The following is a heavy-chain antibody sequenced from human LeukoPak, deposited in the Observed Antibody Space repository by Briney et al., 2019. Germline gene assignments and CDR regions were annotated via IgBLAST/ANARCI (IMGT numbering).Heavy chain of an antibody. CDR2: INHSGST. Sequence: SETLSLSCAVYGGSFSGYYWSWIRQPPGKGLEWIGEINHSGSTNYNPSLKSRVTISVDTSKNQFSLKLSSVTAADTAVYYCARGRGSSSKGLGGYWGQGTLVTVSS. D-gene: IGHD6-6*01. V-gene: IGHV4-34*01. J-gene: IGHJ4*02. CDR1: GGSFSGYY. CDR3: ARGRGSSSKGLGGY.